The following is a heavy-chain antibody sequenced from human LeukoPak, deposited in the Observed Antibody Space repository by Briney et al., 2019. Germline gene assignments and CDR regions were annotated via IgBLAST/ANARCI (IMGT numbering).Heavy chain of an antibody. CDR1: GFTVSSNY. D-gene: IGHD6-13*01. Sequence: GGSLRLPCAASGFTVSSNYMSWVRQAPGKGLEWVSVIYSGGSTYYADSVKGRFTISRDISKNTLYLQMNSLRAEDTAVYYCAKVRIIAATGEFDYWGQGTLVTVSS. J-gene: IGHJ4*02. CDR2: IYSGGST. V-gene: IGHV3-66*02. CDR3: AKVRIIAATGEFDY.